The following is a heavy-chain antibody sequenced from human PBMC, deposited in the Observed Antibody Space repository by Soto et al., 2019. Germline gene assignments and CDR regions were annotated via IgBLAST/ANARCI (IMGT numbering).Heavy chain of an antibody. D-gene: IGHD4-17*01. J-gene: IGHJ5*02. CDR1: GFTFSSYA. CDR3: AADVVYGGSFDP. V-gene: IGHV3-23*01. CDR2: ISGSGGST. Sequence: GGSLRLSCAASGFTFSSYAMSWVRQAPGKGLEWVSAISGSGGSTYYADSVKGRFTISRDNSKNTLYLQMNSLRAEDTAVYYCAADVVYGGSFDPWGQGTLVTVSS.